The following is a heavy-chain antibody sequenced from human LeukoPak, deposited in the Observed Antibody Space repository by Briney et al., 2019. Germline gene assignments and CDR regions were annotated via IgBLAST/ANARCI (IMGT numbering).Heavy chain of an antibody. V-gene: IGHV4-59*01. CDR2: FHNSRTT. Sequence: SETLSLTCTVSGGSISGYSWTWIRQPPGQGLEWIGYFHNSRTTSYHPSLTGRVTISVDTAMDQLSLKLNSVTAADTAVYYCARGHLGLSPWGQGTLVTVSS. D-gene: IGHD3-10*01. CDR1: GGSISGYS. J-gene: IGHJ5*02. CDR3: ARGHLGLSP.